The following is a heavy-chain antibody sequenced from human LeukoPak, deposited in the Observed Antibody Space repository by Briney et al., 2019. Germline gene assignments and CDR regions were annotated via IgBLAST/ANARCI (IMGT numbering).Heavy chain of an antibody. CDR2: IYHSGST. Sequence: SETLSLTCTVSGGSISSGGYYWSWIRQPPGKGLEWIGYIYHSGSTYYNSSLKSRVTISVDRSKNQFSLKLSSVTAADTAVYYCARDQYDSRRGEANWFDPWGQGTLVTVSS. V-gene: IGHV4-30-2*01. CDR1: GGSISSGGYY. D-gene: IGHD3-22*01. J-gene: IGHJ5*02. CDR3: ARDQYDSRRGEANWFDP.